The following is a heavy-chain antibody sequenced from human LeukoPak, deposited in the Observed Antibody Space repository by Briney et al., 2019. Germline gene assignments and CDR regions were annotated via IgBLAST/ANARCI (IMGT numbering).Heavy chain of an antibody. CDR2: IWYDGSNK. D-gene: IGHD1-1*01. CDR3: ARDLTVHYFDS. V-gene: IGHV3-33*01. Sequence: GRSLRLSCAASGFAFSGYATHWVRQSPGKGLEWVAVIWYDGSNKYHADSVKGRFTISRDNSKNTLYLQMNSLRAEDTAVYYCARDLTVHYFDSWGQGTLVTVSS. CDR1: GFAFSGYA. J-gene: IGHJ4*02.